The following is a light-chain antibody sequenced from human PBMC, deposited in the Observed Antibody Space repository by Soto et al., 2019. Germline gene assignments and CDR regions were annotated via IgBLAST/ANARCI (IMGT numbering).Light chain of an antibody. Sequence: DIQLTQSPSVRSASDGDTVTITCRASQALSNYLAWYQQKPGKAPDLLIYSASTFQSGVPSRFSGSGSGTDFTLTISCLQSEDFATYYCLQHNSYPRTFGQGTKVDIK. J-gene: IGKJ1*01. V-gene: IGKV1-9*01. CDR1: QALSNY. CDR2: SAS. CDR3: LQHNSYPRT.